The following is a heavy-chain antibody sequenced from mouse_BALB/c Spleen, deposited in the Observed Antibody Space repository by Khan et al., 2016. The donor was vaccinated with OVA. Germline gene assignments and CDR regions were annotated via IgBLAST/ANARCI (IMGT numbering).Heavy chain of an antibody. V-gene: IGHV3-2*02. D-gene: IGHD3-3*01. Sequence: EVQLQESGPGLVKPSQSLSLTCTVTGYSITSDYSWNWIRQFPGNRLEWMGYISYSGSTSYTPSLKSRISITRDTSQHQFFLQLNSVTAEDTATYYWARGRGYWGQGTLVTVSA. J-gene: IGHJ3*02. CDR2: ISYSGST. CDR3: ARGRGY. CDR1: GYSITSDYS.